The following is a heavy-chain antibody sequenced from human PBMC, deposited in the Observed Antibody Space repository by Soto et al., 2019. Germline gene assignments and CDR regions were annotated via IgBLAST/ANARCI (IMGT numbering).Heavy chain of an antibody. D-gene: IGHD3-22*01. V-gene: IGHV1-69*13. J-gene: IGHJ4*02. CDR2: IIPIFGTA. Sequence: SVKVSCKASGGTFSSYAISWVRQAPGQGLEWTGGIIPIFGTANYAQKFQGRVTITADESTSTAYMELSSLRSEDTAVYYCARGGVRRITMIVVVIGEFDYWGQGTLVTVSS. CDR1: GGTFSSYA. CDR3: ARGGVRRITMIVVVIGEFDY.